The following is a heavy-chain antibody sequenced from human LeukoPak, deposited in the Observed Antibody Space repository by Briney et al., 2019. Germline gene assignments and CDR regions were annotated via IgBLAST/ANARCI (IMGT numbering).Heavy chain of an antibody. D-gene: IGHD3-22*01. Sequence: GGSLRLSCAASGFTFSSYAMSWVRQAPGKGLEWVSAISGSGDSTYYGDSVKGRFTISRDNSKNTLYVQVNSLGTEDTAAYYCAKGSYYDSSGSFYFDYWGQGTLVTISS. V-gene: IGHV3-23*01. J-gene: IGHJ4*02. CDR2: ISGSGDST. CDR1: GFTFSSYA. CDR3: AKGSYYDSSGSFYFDY.